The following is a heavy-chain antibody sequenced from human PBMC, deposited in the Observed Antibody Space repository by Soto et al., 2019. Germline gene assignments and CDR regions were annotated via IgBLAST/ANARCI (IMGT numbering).Heavy chain of an antibody. CDR2: IYCNGYT. CDR3: TRANWYSEY. J-gene: IGHJ4*02. CDR1: GCSISNHY. V-gene: IGHV4-59*11. Sequence: QVQLQESGPGLVKPSETLSLTCSVSGCSISNHYWSWIRQPPGKGLEWIGYIYCNGYTNYNPSLQGRVTMSVHTSMNQISLKSTTVTAAHTAVYYCTRANWYSEYWGQGTLVTLSS. D-gene: IGHD7-27*01.